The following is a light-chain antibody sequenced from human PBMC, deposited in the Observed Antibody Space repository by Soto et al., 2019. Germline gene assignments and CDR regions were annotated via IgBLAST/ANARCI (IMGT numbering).Light chain of an antibody. V-gene: IGLV2-8*01. CDR1: SSDVGGYNS. CDR3: SSYAGSNIAV. Sequence: QSAPTQPPSASGSPGQSVTISCTGTSSDVGGYNSVSWYQQHPGKAPKLMIYEVSQRPSGVPDRFSGSKSGNTASLTVSGLQPEDEADYYCSSYAGSNIAVFGGGTQLTVL. CDR2: EVS. J-gene: IGLJ7*01.